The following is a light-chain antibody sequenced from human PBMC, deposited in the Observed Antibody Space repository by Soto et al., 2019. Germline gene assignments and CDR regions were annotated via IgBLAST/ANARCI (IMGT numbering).Light chain of an antibody. CDR3: QQHNSYPP. V-gene: IGKV1-9*01. J-gene: IGKJ1*01. CDR2: AAS. Sequence: DIQLTQSPSFLSASVGDRVTITCRASQGISSYLAWYQQKPGKAPKLLIYAASTLQSGVPSRFSGSGSGTEFTLTISRLQAVDFAPYYCQQHNSYPPFGQGTKVEIK. CDR1: QGISSY.